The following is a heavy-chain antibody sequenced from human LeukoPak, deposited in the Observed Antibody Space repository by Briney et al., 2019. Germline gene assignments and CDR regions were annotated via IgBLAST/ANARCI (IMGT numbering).Heavy chain of an antibody. V-gene: IGHV3-23*01. D-gene: IGHD2-15*01. CDR2: ISGSGGST. CDR1: GFTFSSYG. Sequence: GGTLRLSCAASGFTFSSYGMSWVRQAPGKGLEWVSAISGSGGSTYYAGSVKGRFTISRDNSKNTLYLQMNSLRAEDTAVYYCAKDPRAGVAKYFDYWGQGTLVTVSS. J-gene: IGHJ4*02. CDR3: AKDPRAGVAKYFDY.